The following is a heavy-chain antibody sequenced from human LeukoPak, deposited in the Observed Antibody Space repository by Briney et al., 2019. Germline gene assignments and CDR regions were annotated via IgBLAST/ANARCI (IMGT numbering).Heavy chain of an antibody. D-gene: IGHD6-6*01. Sequence: GGSLRLSCAASGFTFSSYGMHWVRQAPGKGLEWVAFIRYDGSNKYYADSVKGRFTISRDNSKNTLYLQMNSLRAEDTAVYYCARDYYSSSQTYYYYYYMDVWGKGTTVTVSS. J-gene: IGHJ6*03. CDR2: IRYDGSNK. CDR3: ARDYYSSSQTYYYYYYMDV. V-gene: IGHV3-30*02. CDR1: GFTFSSYG.